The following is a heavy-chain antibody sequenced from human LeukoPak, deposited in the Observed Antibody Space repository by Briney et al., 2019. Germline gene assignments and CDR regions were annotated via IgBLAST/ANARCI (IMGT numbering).Heavy chain of an antibody. D-gene: IGHD4/OR15-4a*01. CDR1: GGSISSYY. V-gene: IGHV4-59*01. J-gene: IGHJ6*02. CDR3: ARLGVNYDANYYYGMDV. CDR2: IYYSGST. Sequence: SETLSLTCTVSGGSISSYYWSWIRQPPGKGLEWIGYIYYSGSTNYNPSLKSQVTISVDTSKNQFSLKLSSVTAADTAVYYCARLGVNYDANYYYGMDVWGQGTTVTVSS.